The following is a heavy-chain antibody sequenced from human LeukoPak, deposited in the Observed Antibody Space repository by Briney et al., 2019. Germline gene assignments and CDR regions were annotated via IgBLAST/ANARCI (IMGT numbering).Heavy chain of an antibody. J-gene: IGHJ4*02. V-gene: IGHV1-46*01. Sequence: ASVKVSCKASGYTFTTYFMHWVRQAPGQGLDWMGIINPSGGSTSYPQKFQGRVTMTRDMSTSTVFMELSRLRSDDTAVYYCARGSIVGATFDYFDYWGQGTLVTVSS. D-gene: IGHD1-26*01. CDR1: GYTFTTYF. CDR2: INPSGGST. CDR3: ARGSIVGATFDYFDY.